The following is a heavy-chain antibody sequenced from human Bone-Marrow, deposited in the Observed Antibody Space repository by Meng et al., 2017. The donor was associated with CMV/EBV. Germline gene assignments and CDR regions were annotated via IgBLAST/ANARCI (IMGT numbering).Heavy chain of an antibody. V-gene: IGHV3-73*01. CDR3: TREIGYQLDY. J-gene: IGHJ4*02. Sequence: ETLSLTCAASGFTFSGSAMHWVRQASGKGLEWVGRIRSKANSYATAYAASVKGRFTISRDDSKNTAYLQMNSLKTEDTAVYYCTREIGYQLDYWGQGTLVTVSS. CDR2: IRSKANSYAT. D-gene: IGHD2-2*01. CDR1: GFTFSGSA.